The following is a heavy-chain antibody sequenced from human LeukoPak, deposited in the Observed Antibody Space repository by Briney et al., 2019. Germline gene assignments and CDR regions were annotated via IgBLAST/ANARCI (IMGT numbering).Heavy chain of an antibody. CDR2: INSGSTTI. J-gene: IGHJ4*02. V-gene: IGHV3-48*04. CDR1: GFTFDDYG. D-gene: IGHD6-13*01. CDR3: ARDRAAAASGVFDY. Sequence: GGSLRLSCAASGFTFDDYGMSWVRQAPGQGLEWVSYINSGSTTIYYADSVKGRFTISRDNAKNSLHLQMNSLRAEDTAVYYCARDRAAAASGVFDYWGQGTLVTVSS.